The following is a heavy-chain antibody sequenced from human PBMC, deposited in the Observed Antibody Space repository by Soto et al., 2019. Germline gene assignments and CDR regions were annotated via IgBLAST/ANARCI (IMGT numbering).Heavy chain of an antibody. J-gene: IGHJ5*02. D-gene: IGHD2-15*01. CDR2: IYYTGPT. CDR3: ARVQIVVVVAATIWFDP. V-gene: IGHV4-39*07. CDR1: GGSISSRSYY. Sequence: SETLSLTCTVSGGSISSRSYYWGWIRQPPGKGLEWIGSIYYTGPTNYNPSLKSRVTISVDTSKNQFSLKLSSVTAADTAVYYCARVQIVVVVAATIWFDPWGQGTLVTVSS.